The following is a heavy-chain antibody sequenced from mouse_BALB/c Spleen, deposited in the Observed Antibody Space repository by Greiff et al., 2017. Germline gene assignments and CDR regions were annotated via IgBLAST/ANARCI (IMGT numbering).Heavy chain of an antibody. Sequence: EVKLVESGGGLVKLGGSLKLSCAASGFTFSSYYMSWVRQTPEKRLELVAAINSNGGSTYYPDTVKGRFTISRDNAKNTLYLQMSSLKSEDTALYYCARHQLRHYAMDYWGQGTSVTVAS. CDR2: INSNGGST. V-gene: IGHV5-6-2*01. CDR1: GFTFSSYY. D-gene: IGHD2-12*01. J-gene: IGHJ4*01. CDR3: ARHQLRHYAMDY.